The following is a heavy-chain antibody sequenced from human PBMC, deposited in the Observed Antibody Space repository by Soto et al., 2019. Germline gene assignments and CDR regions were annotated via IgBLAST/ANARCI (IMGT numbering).Heavy chain of an antibody. D-gene: IGHD3-10*01. CDR1: GGSISSYY. Sequence: SETLSLTCTVSGGSISSYYWSWIRQPPGKGLEWIGYIYYSGNTNYSPSLKSRVTISVDTSRDQFSLKLTSVTAADTAVYYCARGRYGELSPFDYWGQGTLVTVSS. CDR2: IYYSGNT. CDR3: ARGRYGELSPFDY. V-gene: IGHV4-59*01. J-gene: IGHJ4*02.